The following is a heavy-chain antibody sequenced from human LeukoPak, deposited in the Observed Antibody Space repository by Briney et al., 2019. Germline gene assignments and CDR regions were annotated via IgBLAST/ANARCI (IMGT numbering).Heavy chain of an antibody. J-gene: IGHJ4*02. V-gene: IGHV1-18*01. D-gene: IGHD3-22*01. Sequence: ASVKVSCKASGYTFTSYGIIWVRQAPGQGLEWMGWISAYNGNTNYAQKLQGRVTMTTDTSTSTAYMELRSLRSDDTAVYYCARDWTYDSSGYFGFDYWGQGTLVTVSS. CDR3: ARDWTYDSSGYFGFDY. CDR1: GYTFTSYG. CDR2: ISAYNGNT.